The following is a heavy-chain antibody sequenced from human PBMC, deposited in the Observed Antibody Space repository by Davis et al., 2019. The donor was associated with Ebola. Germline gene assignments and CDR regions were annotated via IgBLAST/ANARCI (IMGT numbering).Heavy chain of an antibody. V-gene: IGHV1-24*01. CDR2: FDPEDGET. D-gene: IGHD5-18*01. CDR3: ARDGIQLWFNDY. CDR1: GYTLTELS. Sequence: ASVKVSCKVSGYTLTELSMHWVRQAPGKGLERMGGFDPEDGETIYAQKFQGRVTMTTDTSTSTAYMELRSLRSDDTAVYYCARDGIQLWFNDYWGQGTLVTVSS. J-gene: IGHJ4*02.